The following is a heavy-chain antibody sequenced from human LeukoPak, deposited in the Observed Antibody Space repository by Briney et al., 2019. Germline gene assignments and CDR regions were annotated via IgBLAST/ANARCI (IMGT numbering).Heavy chain of an antibody. CDR3: ARGKWQQLDFYYFYMDV. J-gene: IGHJ6*03. CDR1: GFTFSSYS. CDR2: ITSSGSPI. Sequence: GGSLRLSCAASGFTFSSYSMNWVRQAPGKGLEWVSYITSSGSPIYYADSVKGRFSVSRDNAKNSLYLQMNSLRAEDTAVYFCARGKWQQLDFYYFYMDVWGKGITVTISS. D-gene: IGHD5-24*01. V-gene: IGHV3-48*04.